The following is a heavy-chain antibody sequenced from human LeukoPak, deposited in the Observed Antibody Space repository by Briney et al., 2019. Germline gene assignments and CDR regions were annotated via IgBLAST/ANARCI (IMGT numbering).Heavy chain of an antibody. Sequence: GASVKVSCTASVYNFAGYYVHWVRQAPGQGLEWMGWINPNSGDTNYAQKFQGRVTMTRDTSISTAYMEMSRLRSDDAAVYYCARAPYCDSSSCYTGSNWFDPWGQGTLVTVSS. D-gene: IGHD2-2*02. J-gene: IGHJ5*02. CDR3: ARAPYCDSSSCYTGSNWFDP. CDR2: INPNSGDT. V-gene: IGHV1-2*02. CDR1: VYNFAGYY.